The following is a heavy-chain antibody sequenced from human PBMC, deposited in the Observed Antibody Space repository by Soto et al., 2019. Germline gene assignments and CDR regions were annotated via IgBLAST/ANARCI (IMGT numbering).Heavy chain of an antibody. CDR3: ARVIPGAEAWFDP. J-gene: IGHJ5*02. D-gene: IGHD2-2*01. CDR1: GNTFTNFG. V-gene: IGHV1-18*01. Sequence: QGQLVQSGAEVKKPGASVKVSCTASGNTFTNFGVTWVRQAPGQGLEWMGWISAYTDDPNYAQKFQGRVTMTIDTSTSTGYLDLRSLTSDDTAVYSCARVIPGAEAWFDPWGQGTLVTVSS. CDR2: ISAYTDDP.